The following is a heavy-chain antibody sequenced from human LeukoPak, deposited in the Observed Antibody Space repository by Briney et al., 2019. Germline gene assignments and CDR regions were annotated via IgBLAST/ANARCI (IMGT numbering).Heavy chain of an antibody. V-gene: IGHV1-69*04. Sequence: ASVKVSCKASGGTFSSYAISWVRQAPGQGLEWMGRIIPILGIASYAQKFQGRVTITADKSTSTAYMELSSLRSEDTAVYYCASAGRGSSTSSRWGQGTLVTVSS. J-gene: IGHJ4*02. CDR3: ASAGRGSSTSSR. CDR2: IIPILGIA. D-gene: IGHD2-2*01. CDR1: GGTFSSYA.